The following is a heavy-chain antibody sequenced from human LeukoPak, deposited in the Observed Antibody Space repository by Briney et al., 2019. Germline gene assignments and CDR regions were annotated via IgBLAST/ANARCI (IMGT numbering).Heavy chain of an antibody. CDR1: GFTFSSYW. CDR2: INSDGSST. J-gene: IGHJ4*02. D-gene: IGHD6-19*01. V-gene: IGHV3-74*01. Sequence: GGSLRLSCAASGFTFSSYWMHWVRQAPGKGLVWVSRINSDGSSTSYADSVKGRFTISRDNAKNTLHLQMNSLRAEDTAVYYCAREWEAVAGTDYWGQGTLVTVSS. CDR3: AREWEAVAGTDY.